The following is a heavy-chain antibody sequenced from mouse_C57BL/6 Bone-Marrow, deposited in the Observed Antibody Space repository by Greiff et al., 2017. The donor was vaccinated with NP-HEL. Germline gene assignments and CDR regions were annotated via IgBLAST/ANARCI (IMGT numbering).Heavy chain of an antibody. Sequence: EVQVVESGGGLVQPGGSLKLSCAASGFTFSDYYMYWVRQTPEKRLEWVAYISNGGGSTYYPDTVKGRFTISRDNAKNTLYLQMSRLKSEDTAMYYCARPAPYYYCSKGFAYWGQGTLVTVSA. CDR2: ISNGGGST. CDR3: ARPAPYYYCSKGFAY. J-gene: IGHJ3*01. D-gene: IGHD1-1*01. V-gene: IGHV5-12*01. CDR1: GFTFSDYY.